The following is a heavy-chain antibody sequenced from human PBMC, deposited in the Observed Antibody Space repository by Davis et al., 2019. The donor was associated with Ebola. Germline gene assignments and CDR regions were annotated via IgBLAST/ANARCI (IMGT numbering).Heavy chain of an antibody. CDR2: ISAYNGNT. Sequence: ASVKVSCKASGYTFTSYGISWVRQAPGQGLEWMGWISAYNGNTNYAQKLQGRVTITRDTSASTAYMELSSLRSEDTAVYYCARDFLRGEDYWGQGTLVTVSS. J-gene: IGHJ4*02. CDR3: ARDFLRGEDY. V-gene: IGHV1-18*01. D-gene: IGHD3-10*01. CDR1: GYTFTSYG.